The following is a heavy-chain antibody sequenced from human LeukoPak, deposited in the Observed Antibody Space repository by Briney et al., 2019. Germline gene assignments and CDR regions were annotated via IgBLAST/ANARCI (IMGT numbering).Heavy chain of an antibody. CDR1: GFTFSSYW. Sequence: GGSLRLSCAASGFTFSSYWMHWVRHAPGKGLVWVSRINSDGTSTSYADSVKGRFTISRDNAKNTLYLQMSSLRAEDTAVYYCAREHSSGWYSYDYWGQGTLVTVSS. CDR2: INSDGTST. J-gene: IGHJ4*02. CDR3: AREHSSGWYSYDY. D-gene: IGHD6-19*01. V-gene: IGHV3-74*01.